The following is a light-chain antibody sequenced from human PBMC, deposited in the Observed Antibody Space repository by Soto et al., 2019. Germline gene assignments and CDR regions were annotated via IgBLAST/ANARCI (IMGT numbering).Light chain of an antibody. Sequence: DVVMTQSPLSLPVTLGQPASISCRSSQSLVYSDGETYLNWFQLRPGQSPRRLLYKVSTRDSGVTDRFSCSGSGPDFTLNISRVEADDFWVYYCIHGTHWPLSFGQRNKVEIK. CDR2: KVS. V-gene: IGKV2-30*01. J-gene: IGKJ1*01. CDR1: QSLVYSDGETY. CDR3: IHGTHWPLS.